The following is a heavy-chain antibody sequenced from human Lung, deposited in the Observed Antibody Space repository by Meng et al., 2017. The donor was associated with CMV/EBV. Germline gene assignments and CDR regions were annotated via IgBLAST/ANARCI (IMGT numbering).Heavy chain of an antibody. J-gene: IGHJ5*02. CDR1: SGGYY. V-gene: IGHV4-31*02. CDR3: ARSGRPYCSSTSCSSGWFDP. Sequence: SGGYYWSWIRQHPGKGLEWIGYIYYSGSTYYTPSLKSRVTISVDTSKNQFSLKLSSVTAADTAVYYCARSGRPYCSSTSCSSGWFDPWGQGTLVTVSS. CDR2: IYYSGST. D-gene: IGHD2-2*01.